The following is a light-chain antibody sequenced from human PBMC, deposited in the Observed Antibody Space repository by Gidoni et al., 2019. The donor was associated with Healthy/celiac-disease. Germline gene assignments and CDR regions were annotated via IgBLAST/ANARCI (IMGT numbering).Light chain of an antibody. Sequence: QSALTQPPSASGSPGQSVTISCTGTSSDVGGYNYVSWYQQHPGKAPHLMIYEVSKRPSGVPDRFSGSKSGNTASLTVSGLQAEDEADYYCSSYAGSNNSWVFGGGTKLTVL. V-gene: IGLV2-8*01. CDR2: EVS. CDR1: SSDVGGYNY. CDR3: SSYAGSNNSWV. J-gene: IGLJ3*02.